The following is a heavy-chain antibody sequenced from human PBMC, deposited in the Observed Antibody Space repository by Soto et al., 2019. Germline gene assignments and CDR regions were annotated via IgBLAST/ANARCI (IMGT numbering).Heavy chain of an antibody. J-gene: IGHJ3*02. CDR1: GITVSSVY. CDR2: IYTGGNT. CDR3: ARDRFPSSRGMSGDSYGFDI. V-gene: IGHV3-66*01. D-gene: IGHD2-21*02. Sequence: EVQVVESGGGLVQPGGSLRLSCATSGITVSSVYMSWVRQAPGKGPEWVSVIYTGGNTYYADSVKGRFTVSRDNSKNTVYLQMNSLRAEDTAVYYCARDRFPSSRGMSGDSYGFDIWGQGTTVTVSS.